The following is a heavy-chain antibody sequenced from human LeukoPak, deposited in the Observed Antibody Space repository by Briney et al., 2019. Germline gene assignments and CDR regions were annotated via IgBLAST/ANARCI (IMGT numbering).Heavy chain of an antibody. J-gene: IGHJ3*02. CDR3: AGDFRGVGAPAGLLDI. Sequence: PSETLSLTCTVSGASISSYYWSWIRQPAGKGLEWIGRIYSSGDTNYNPSLKSRVTMSLDTSKNQFSLQLSFVTAADTAVYYCAGDFRGVGAPAGLLDIWGQGTVITVAS. D-gene: IGHD3-10*01. CDR1: GASISSYY. CDR2: IYSSGDT. V-gene: IGHV4-4*07.